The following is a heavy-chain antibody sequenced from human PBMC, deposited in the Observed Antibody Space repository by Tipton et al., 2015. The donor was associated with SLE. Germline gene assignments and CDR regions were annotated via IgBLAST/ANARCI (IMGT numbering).Heavy chain of an antibody. J-gene: IGHJ4*02. CDR3: VRTPCSGGSCAHYFDY. V-gene: IGHV4-61*09. D-gene: IGHD2-15*01. CDR2: IHTSGST. CDR1: GGSVSSDNYY. Sequence: TLSLTCTVSGGSVSSDNYYWTWIRQPAGKGLEWIGHIHTSGSTKYNPSLKSRVSLSVDTSKNQFSLKVTSVTAADTAVYYCVRTPCSGGSCAHYFDYWGQGTLVTVSA.